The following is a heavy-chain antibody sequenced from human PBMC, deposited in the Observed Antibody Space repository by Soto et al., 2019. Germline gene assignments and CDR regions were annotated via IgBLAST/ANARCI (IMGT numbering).Heavy chain of an antibody. D-gene: IGHD2-2*01. V-gene: IGHV1-69*13. CDR2: IIPIFGTA. Sequence: GASVKVSCKASGGTFSSYAISWVRQAPGQGLEWMGGIIPIFGTANYAQKFQGRVTITADESTSTAYMELSSLRSEDTAVYYCARESAHCSSTSCYRRGYYYYYGMDVWGQGTTVTVSS. CDR1: GGTFSSYA. CDR3: ARESAHCSSTSCYRRGYYYYYGMDV. J-gene: IGHJ6*02.